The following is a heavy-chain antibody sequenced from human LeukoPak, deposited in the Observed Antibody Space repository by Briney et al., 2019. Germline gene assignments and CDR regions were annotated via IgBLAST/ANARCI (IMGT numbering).Heavy chain of an antibody. J-gene: IGHJ3*02. CDR2: INPNSGGT. Sequence: ASVKVSCKASGYTFTGYYMHWVRQAPGQGLEWMGWINPNSGGTNYAQKFQGWVTMTRDTSISTAYMELSRLRSDDTAVYYCARSLQLAVAGTEDAFDIWGQGTMVTVSS. CDR3: ARSLQLAVAGTEDAFDI. D-gene: IGHD6-19*01. V-gene: IGHV1-2*04. CDR1: GYTFTGYY.